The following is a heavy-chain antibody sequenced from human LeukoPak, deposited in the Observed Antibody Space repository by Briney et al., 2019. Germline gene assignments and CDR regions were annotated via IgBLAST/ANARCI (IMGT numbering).Heavy chain of an antibody. CDR3: ASLESGSSSGSQVDP. D-gene: IGHD6-19*01. J-gene: IGHJ5*02. Sequence: PSETLSLTCAVYGGSFGGYYWSWIRQPPGKGLEWIGEINHSGSTNYNPSLKSRVTISVDTSKNQFSLKLSSVTAADTAVYYCASLESGSSSGSQVDPWGQGTLVTVSS. CDR2: INHSGST. V-gene: IGHV4-34*01. CDR1: GGSFGGYY.